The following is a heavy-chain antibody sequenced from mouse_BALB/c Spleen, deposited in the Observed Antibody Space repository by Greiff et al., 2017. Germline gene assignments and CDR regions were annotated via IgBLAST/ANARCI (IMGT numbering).Heavy chain of an antibody. Sequence: EVKLVESGGGLVQPGGSRKLSCAASGFTFSSFGMHWVRQAPEKGLEWVAYISSGSSTIYYADTVKGRFTISRDNPKNTLFLQMTSLRSEDTAMYYCARYYRYDYCDYWGQGTTLTVSS. CDR1: GFTFSSFG. CDR2: ISSGSSTI. D-gene: IGHD2-14*01. J-gene: IGHJ2*01. V-gene: IGHV5-17*02. CDR3: ARYYRYDYCDY.